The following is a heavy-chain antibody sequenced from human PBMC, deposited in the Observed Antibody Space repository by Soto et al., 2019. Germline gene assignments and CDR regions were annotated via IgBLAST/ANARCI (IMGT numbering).Heavy chain of an antibody. V-gene: IGHV3-23*01. J-gene: IGHJ4*02. Sequence: RLSCAASGFTFSSYAMNWVRQAPGKGLEWVSTISASGDNTYYTDSVKGRFTISRDNSKNTLSLQMNSLRAEDTAVYYCARDPSTGSADYWRQGTLVTVSS. CDR2: ISASGDNT. CDR1: GFTFSSYA. D-gene: IGHD3-9*01. CDR3: ARDPSTGSADY.